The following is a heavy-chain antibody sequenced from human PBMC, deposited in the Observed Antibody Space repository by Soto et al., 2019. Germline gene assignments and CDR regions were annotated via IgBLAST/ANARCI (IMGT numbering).Heavy chain of an antibody. CDR2: IIPIFGTA. CDR3: ARVGASLPGIAVYYFDY. Sequence: GASVKVSCKASGGTFSSYAISWVRQAPGQGLEWMGGIIPIFGTANYAQKFQGRVTITADESTSTAYMELSSLRSEDTAVYYCARVGASLPGIAVYYFDYWGQGTLVTVSS. D-gene: IGHD6-19*01. V-gene: IGHV1-69*13. J-gene: IGHJ4*02. CDR1: GGTFSSYA.